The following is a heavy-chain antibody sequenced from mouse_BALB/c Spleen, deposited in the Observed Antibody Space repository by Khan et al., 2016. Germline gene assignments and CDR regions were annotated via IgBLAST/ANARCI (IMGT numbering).Heavy chain of an antibody. V-gene: IGHV9-3*02. CDR2: INTNTGEP. CDR3: AEDYYGSNWLAY. Sequence: QIQLVQSGPELKKPGETVKISCKASGYTFTNYGMNWVKQAPGKGLKWMGWINTNTGEPTYAEEFKGRFAFSLATSASTAYLQIHNLKNEDTATYCCAEDYYGSNWLAYWGQGTLVTVSA. D-gene: IGHD1-1*01. J-gene: IGHJ3*01. CDR1: GYTFTNYG.